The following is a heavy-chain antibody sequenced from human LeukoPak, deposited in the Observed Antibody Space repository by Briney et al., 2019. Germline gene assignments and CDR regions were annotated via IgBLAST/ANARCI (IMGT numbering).Heavy chain of an antibody. CDR1: GGSISSYY. V-gene: IGHV4-59*01. Sequence: SETLSLTXTVSGGSISSYYWSWIRQPPGKGLEWIGYIYYSGSTNYNPSLKSRVTISVDTSKNQFSLKLSSVTAADTAVYYCARDRGAAAGDLDYWGQGTLVTVSS. D-gene: IGHD6-13*01. CDR3: ARDRGAAAGDLDY. J-gene: IGHJ4*02. CDR2: IYYSGST.